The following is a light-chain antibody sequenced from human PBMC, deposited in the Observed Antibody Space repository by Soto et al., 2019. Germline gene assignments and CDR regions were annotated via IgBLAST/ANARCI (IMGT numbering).Light chain of an antibody. V-gene: IGLV1-47*02. CDR3: AAWDDSLSGVV. CDR2: SNN. CDR1: SSNIGGHY. J-gene: IGLJ2*01. Sequence: QSVLTQPPSASGTPGQRVIISCSGSSSNIGGHYVYWYQQLPETAPRLLIYSNNQRPSGVPDRFSGSKSGTSASLAISGLRSEDEADYYCAAWDDSLSGVVFGGGTQLTVL.